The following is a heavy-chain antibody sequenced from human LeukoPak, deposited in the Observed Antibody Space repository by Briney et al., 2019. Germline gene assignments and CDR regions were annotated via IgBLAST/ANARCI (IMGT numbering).Heavy chain of an antibody. Sequence: PSETLSLTCAVYGGSFSGYYWSWIRQPPGKGLEWIGEINHSGSTNYNPSLKSRVTISVDTSKNQFSLRLTSVTAADTAVYFCAGYSRGWSSGGGYWGQGTLVTVSS. CDR2: INHSGST. CDR3: AGYSRGWSSGGGY. J-gene: IGHJ4*02. D-gene: IGHD6-19*01. CDR1: GGSFSGYY. V-gene: IGHV4-34*01.